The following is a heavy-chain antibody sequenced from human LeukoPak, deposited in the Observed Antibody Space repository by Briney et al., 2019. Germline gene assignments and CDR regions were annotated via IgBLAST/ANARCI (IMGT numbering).Heavy chain of an antibody. CDR2: IYPGDSDT. CDR3: ARQGSPWDDGFNI. Sequence: GESLKISCKGSGYSFTTHWIGWVRQMPGKGLEWMGIIYPGDSDTRYNPSFQGHVTISADKSISTAYLQWSSLKASDTAMYYCARQGSPWDDGFNIWGQGKRVTVSS. V-gene: IGHV5-51*01. CDR1: GYSFTTHW. J-gene: IGHJ3*02. D-gene: IGHD1-26*01.